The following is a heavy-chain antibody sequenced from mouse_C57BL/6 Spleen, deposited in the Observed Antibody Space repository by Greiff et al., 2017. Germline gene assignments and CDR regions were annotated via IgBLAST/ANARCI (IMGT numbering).Heavy chain of an antibody. D-gene: IGHD1-1*01. J-gene: IGHJ4*01. CDR2: INPNNGGT. V-gene: IGHV1-26*01. Sequence: EVQLQQSGPELVKPGASVKISCKASGYTFTDYYMNWVKQSHGKSLEWIGDINPNNGGTSYNQKFKGKATLTVDKSSSTAYMELRSLTSEDSAVYYCARGGRVTTGAMDYWGQGTSVTVSS. CDR1: GYTFTDYY. CDR3: ARGGRVTTGAMDY.